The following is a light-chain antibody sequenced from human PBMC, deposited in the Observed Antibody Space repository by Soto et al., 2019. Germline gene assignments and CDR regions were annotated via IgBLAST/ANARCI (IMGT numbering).Light chain of an antibody. CDR2: GAS. CDR3: HQYGTFPLT. CDR1: QSVSNNY. Sequence: IVLTQSPGTLSLSPGRRPTLSCRPRQSVSNNYLAWYQQKPGQAPRLLIAGASSRAAGSSDNGSGSGAGTDCNRTSSRLEPEDFAVDFFHQYGTFPLTFGQGTRLEIK. V-gene: IGKV3-20*01. J-gene: IGKJ5*01.